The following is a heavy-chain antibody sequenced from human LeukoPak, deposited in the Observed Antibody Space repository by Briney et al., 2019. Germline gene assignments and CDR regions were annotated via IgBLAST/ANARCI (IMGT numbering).Heavy chain of an antibody. Sequence: SETLSLTCAVYGWSFSGYYWGWIRQPPGKGREGRGEINHSGSTNYNPSLNSRVTISVHSSKNQSSLKLSSVTAADTAVYYCARGSLTHYYYYMDVWGKGTTVTVSS. V-gene: IGHV4-34*01. J-gene: IGHJ6*03. CDR2: INHSGST. D-gene: IGHD1-14*01. CDR3: ARGSLTHYYYYMDV. CDR1: GWSFSGYY.